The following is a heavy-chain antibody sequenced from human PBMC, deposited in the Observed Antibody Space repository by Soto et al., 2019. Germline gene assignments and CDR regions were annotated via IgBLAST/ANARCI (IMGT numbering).Heavy chain of an antibody. V-gene: IGHV3-11*01. CDR1: GFTFSDYY. CDR2: ISSSGSTI. J-gene: IGHJ4*02. Sequence: GGSLRLSCAASGFTFSDYYMSWIRQAPGKGLEWVSYISSSGSTIYYADSVKGRFTISRDNAKNPLYLQMNSLRAEDTAVYYCASVDYDSSGYPLTVDYWGQGTLVTVSS. D-gene: IGHD3-22*01. CDR3: ASVDYDSSGYPLTVDY.